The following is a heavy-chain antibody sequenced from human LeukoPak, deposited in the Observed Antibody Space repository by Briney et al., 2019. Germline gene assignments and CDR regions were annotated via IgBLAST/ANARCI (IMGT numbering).Heavy chain of an antibody. V-gene: IGHV4-4*07. Sequence: SETLSLTCSVSGASISNYYWSWIRQPAGKGLEWIGRISPSGNTNQNPSLKSRVTMSLDTSNNQFSLKLSSVTAADTAVYYCARGGRGSSWPFDYWGQGTLVTVSS. CDR2: ISPSGNT. CDR1: GASISNYY. CDR3: ARGGRGSSWPFDY. J-gene: IGHJ4*02. D-gene: IGHD6-13*01.